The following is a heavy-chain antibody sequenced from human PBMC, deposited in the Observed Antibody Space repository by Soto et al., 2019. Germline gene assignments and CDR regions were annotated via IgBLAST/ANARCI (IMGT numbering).Heavy chain of an antibody. V-gene: IGHV4-30-2*01. CDR3: ARLSPTSYYGMDV. J-gene: IGHJ6*02. D-gene: IGHD3-16*01. CDR1: GDSISRGAYS. CDR2: IYQSGTT. Sequence: QLQLQESGSGLVRPSQTLSITCAVSGDSISRGAYSWNWIRQPPGKGLEWIGNIYQSGTTSSNPSLKSRLTISLDWSEKQFSLRLTSVTAADSAVYYCARLSPTSYYGMDVWGQGTTVTVSS.